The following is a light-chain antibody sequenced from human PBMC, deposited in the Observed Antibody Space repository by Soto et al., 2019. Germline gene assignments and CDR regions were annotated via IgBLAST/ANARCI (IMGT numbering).Light chain of an antibody. Sequence: DIQRTQYASSLSASVGDRGSVSCRPSQSISTYLHWYQQKAGKAPKLPIYGASSLQSGVPSRFSGSGSGTDFTLSISSLQPEDFATYYCQQSYRFPRTFGQGTRLEIK. CDR1: QSISTY. CDR3: QQSYRFPRT. J-gene: IGKJ5*01. CDR2: GAS. V-gene: IGKV1-39*01.